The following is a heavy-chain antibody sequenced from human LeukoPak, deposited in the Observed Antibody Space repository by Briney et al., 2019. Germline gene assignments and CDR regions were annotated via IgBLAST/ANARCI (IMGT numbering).Heavy chain of an antibody. J-gene: IGHJ5*02. D-gene: IGHD3-10*01. CDR2: IYPGDSDT. CDR1: GSSFTSYR. Sequence: GESLQISCKGSGSSFTSYRIGWVRQMPGKGLEGMGIIYPGDSDTRYSPSFQGQVTISADKSISTAYLQWSSLKASDTAIYYCARDPNYYGSGSYYNPPGWFDPWGQGTLVTVSS. V-gene: IGHV5-51*01. CDR3: ARDPNYYGSGSYYNPPGWFDP.